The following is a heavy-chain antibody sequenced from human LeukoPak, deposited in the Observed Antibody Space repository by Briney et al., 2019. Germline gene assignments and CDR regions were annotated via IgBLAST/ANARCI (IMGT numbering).Heavy chain of an antibody. CDR1: GGSFSNYY. CDR2: INHSGNT. CDR3: VESSYIGLDF. Sequence: SETLSLTCAVYGGSFSNYYWSWIRQPPGKGLEWIGEINHSGNTNYNPSLKSRVTISVDTSKNQFSLRLMSVTAADTAVYYCVESSYIGLDFWGQGTLVTVSS. V-gene: IGHV4-34*01. J-gene: IGHJ4*02. D-gene: IGHD3-22*01.